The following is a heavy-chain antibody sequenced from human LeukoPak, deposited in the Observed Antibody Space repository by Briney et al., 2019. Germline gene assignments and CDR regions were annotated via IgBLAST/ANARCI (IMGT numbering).Heavy chain of an antibody. V-gene: IGHV3-21*01. CDR2: ISSSSSYI. CDR3: ARESGMYSSGWYVDY. CDR1: GFTFSSYS. D-gene: IGHD6-19*01. J-gene: IGHJ4*02. Sequence: PGGSLSLSCAASGFTFSSYSMNWVRQAPGKGLEWVSSISSSSSYIYYADSVKGRFTISRDNAKNSLYLQMNSLRAEDTAVYYCARESGMYSSGWYVDYWGQGTLVTVSS.